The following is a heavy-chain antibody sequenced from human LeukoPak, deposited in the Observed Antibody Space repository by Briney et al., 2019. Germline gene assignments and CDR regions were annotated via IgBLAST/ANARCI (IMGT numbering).Heavy chain of an antibody. D-gene: IGHD3-3*01. Sequence: GRSLRLSCAASGFTFDDFAMHWVRQAPGKGLEWVSGISWNGGTIDYADSVKGRFTISRDNAKNSLYLQMNSLRAEDTAVYYCARGRITIFGVAPVAAFDIWGQGTMVTVSS. CDR3: ARGRITIFGVAPVAAFDI. CDR1: GFTFDDFA. V-gene: IGHV3-9*01. CDR2: ISWNGGTI. J-gene: IGHJ3*02.